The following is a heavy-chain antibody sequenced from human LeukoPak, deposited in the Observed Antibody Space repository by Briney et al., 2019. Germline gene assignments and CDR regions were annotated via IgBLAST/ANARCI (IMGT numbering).Heavy chain of an antibody. Sequence: PSETLSLTCAVYGGSFSGYYWSWIRQPPGKRLEWMGEINHSGSTNYNPSLKSRVTISVDTSKNQFSLKLSSVTAADTAVYYCARMDSRLQQLVRRGYNWFEPWGQGTLVTVSS. CDR1: GGSFSGYY. D-gene: IGHD6-13*01. V-gene: IGHV4-34*01. CDR2: INHSGST. CDR3: ARMDSRLQQLVRRGYNWFEP. J-gene: IGHJ5*02.